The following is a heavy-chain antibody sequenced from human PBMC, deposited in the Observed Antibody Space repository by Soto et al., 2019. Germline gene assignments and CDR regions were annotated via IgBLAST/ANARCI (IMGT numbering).Heavy chain of an antibody. CDR3: AKGGQSYDY. Sequence: GSLRLSCAASGFTFSNYAMSWVRQAPGKGLEWVSAISASVGSTYYTDSVKGRFTISRDNSKNTLYLQMNSLRAEDTAVYYCAKGGQSYDYWGQGTLVTVSS. J-gene: IGHJ4*02. CDR2: ISASVGST. D-gene: IGHD3-10*01. V-gene: IGHV3-23*01. CDR1: GFTFSNYA.